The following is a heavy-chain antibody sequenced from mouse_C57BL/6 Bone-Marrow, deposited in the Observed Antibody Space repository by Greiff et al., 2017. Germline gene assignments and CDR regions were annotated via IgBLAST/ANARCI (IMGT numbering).Heavy chain of an antibody. J-gene: IGHJ3*01. CDR2: IDPENGDT. CDR1: GFNIKDDY. Sequence: VQLQQSGAELVRPGASVKLSCTASGFNIKDDYMHWVKQRPEQGLEWIGWIDPENGDTEYASKFKGKATITADTSSNTAYLQISSLTSEDTAVYYCTRDYYGTRFAYWGQGTLVTVSA. CDR3: TRDYYGTRFAY. V-gene: IGHV14-4*01. D-gene: IGHD1-1*01.